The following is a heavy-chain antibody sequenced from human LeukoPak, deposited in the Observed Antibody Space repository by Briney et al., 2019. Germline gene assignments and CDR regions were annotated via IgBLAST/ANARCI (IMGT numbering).Heavy chain of an antibody. CDR1: GYTFTPYG. J-gene: IGHJ5*02. D-gene: IGHD3-22*01. V-gene: IGHV1-3*01. CDR3: AGMTYNSSPFDP. CDR2: INSGNGNT. Sequence: ASVKVSCKASGYTFTPYGIHWVRQAPGQRPEWMGWINSGNGNTKYSQKFQGRRTITRDTSASTASMELSSLTSEDTAVYFCAGMTYNSSPFDPWGQGTLVTVSS.